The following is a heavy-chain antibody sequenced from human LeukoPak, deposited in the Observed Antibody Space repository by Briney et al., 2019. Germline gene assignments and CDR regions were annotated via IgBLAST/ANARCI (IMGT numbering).Heavy chain of an antibody. CDR2: INPNSGGT. Sequence: GASVKVSCKASGYTFTGYYMHWVRQAPGQGLEWMGWINPNSGGTNYAQKFQGRVTMTRDTSISTAYMELSRLRSDDTAVYYCAKDYYYDSSGYYLPTDWGQGTLVTVSS. V-gene: IGHV1-2*02. J-gene: IGHJ4*02. CDR1: GYTFTGYY. D-gene: IGHD3-22*01. CDR3: AKDYYYDSSGYYLPTD.